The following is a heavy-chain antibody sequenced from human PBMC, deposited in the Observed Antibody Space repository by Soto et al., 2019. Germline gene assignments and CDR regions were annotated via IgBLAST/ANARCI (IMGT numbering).Heavy chain of an antibody. J-gene: IGHJ5*02. D-gene: IGHD3-9*01. CDR3: AKALAIFSWFDP. CDR1: GFTFSSYA. CDR2: ISGSGGST. V-gene: IGHV3-23*01. Sequence: EVQLLESGGGLVQPGGSLRLSCAASGFTFSSYAMSWVRQAPGKGLEWVSAISGSGGSTYYADSVKGRFTISRDNSKNTLYLQMNSLRAEDTAVYYWAKALAIFSWFDPWGQGTLVTVSS.